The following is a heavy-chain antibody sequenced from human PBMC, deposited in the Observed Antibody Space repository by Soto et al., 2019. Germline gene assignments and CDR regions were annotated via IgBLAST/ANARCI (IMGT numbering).Heavy chain of an antibody. Sequence: EVQLVESGGGLVKPGGSLRLSCAASGFIFSSYTMNWVRQAPGKGLEWVSSISASSTYMYYADSLKGRFTISRGNAYNSLYLQMNSLRAEDTAVYYCARGWLRDPWMYWGQVTLVTVSS. CDR3: ARGWLRDPWMY. V-gene: IGHV3-21*01. D-gene: IGHD5-12*01. CDR2: ISASSTYM. CDR1: GFIFSSYT. J-gene: IGHJ4*02.